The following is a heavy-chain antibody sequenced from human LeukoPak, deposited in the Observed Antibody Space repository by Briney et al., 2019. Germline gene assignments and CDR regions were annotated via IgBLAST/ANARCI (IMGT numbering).Heavy chain of an antibody. CDR3: TAAPSEGGYFDC. Sequence: VPSVNLSPTPSGYTSTVYYMHWVRQTPGQGGEWMGWINPNIGGTNSAQTFQGRVTMPRDTSISTAYMQLSRLRSDDADVYYCTAAPSEGGYFDCWGQGTLVTVSS. D-gene: IGHD2-15*01. CDR2: INPNIGGT. CDR1: GYTSTVYY. J-gene: IGHJ4*02. V-gene: IGHV1-2*02.